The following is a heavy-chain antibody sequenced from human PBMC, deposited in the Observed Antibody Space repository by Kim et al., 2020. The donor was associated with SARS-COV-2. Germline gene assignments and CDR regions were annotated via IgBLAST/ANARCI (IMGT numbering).Heavy chain of an antibody. Sequence: GGSLRLSCAASGFTFSSYAMHLVRQAPGKGLEWVAVISYDGSNKYYADSVKGRFTISRDNSKNTLYLQMNSLRAEDTSVYYCARQYYYCSIGYYYPHYY. CDR1: GFTFSSYA. CDR2: ISYDGSNK. V-gene: IGHV3-30*04. CDR3: ARQYYYCSIGYYYPHYY. J-gene: IGHJ6*01. D-gene: IGHD3-22*01.